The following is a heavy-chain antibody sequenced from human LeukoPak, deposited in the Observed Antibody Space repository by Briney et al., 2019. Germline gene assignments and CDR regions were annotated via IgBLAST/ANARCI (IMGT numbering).Heavy chain of an antibody. CDR3: AREGSSYYSDGSGYFS. Sequence: GGSLRLSCVASGFTFSSYGMHWVRQAPGKGLEWVAFIRYDGSNKYYADSVKGRFTISRDNSKNTLYPQMNSLRAEDTAVYYCAREGSSYYSDGSGYFSWGQGTLVTVSS. CDR1: GFTFSSYG. V-gene: IGHV3-30*02. J-gene: IGHJ5*02. CDR2: IRYDGSNK. D-gene: IGHD3-22*01.